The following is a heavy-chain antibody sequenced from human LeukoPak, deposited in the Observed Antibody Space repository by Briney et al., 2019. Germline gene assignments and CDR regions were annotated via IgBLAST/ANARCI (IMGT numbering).Heavy chain of an antibody. J-gene: IGHJ5*02. V-gene: IGHV3-30*02. D-gene: IGHD3-16*02. Sequence: GGSLRLSCAASAFTFSSYGMHWVRQAPGKGLEWVAYIQYDRTNEQYAHSVKGRFRISRDNSNNILYLQMNSLRTEDTAVYYCARGPTYIYYDYVWGSYRYRGFDPWGQGTLVTVSS. CDR2: IQYDRTNE. CDR1: AFTFSSYG. CDR3: ARGPTYIYYDYVWGSYRYRGFDP.